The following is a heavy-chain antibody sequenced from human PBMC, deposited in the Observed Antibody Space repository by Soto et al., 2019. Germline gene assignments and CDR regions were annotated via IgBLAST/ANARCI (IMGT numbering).Heavy chain of an antibody. J-gene: IGHJ4*02. CDR3: ARGTPQLVRY. CDR1: GGSISSGEYY. Sequence: SETLSLTCTVSGGSISSGEYYWSWIRQPPGKGLEWVGYIFYSGSTYYNPSLKSRLIISVDTSKNQFSLKLTSVTAADTAVYYCARGTPQLVRYWGQGTLVTVSS. CDR2: IFYSGST. V-gene: IGHV4-30-4*01. D-gene: IGHD6-13*01.